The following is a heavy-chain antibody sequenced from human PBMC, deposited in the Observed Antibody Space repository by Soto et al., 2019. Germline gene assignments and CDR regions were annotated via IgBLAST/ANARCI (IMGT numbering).Heavy chain of an antibody. CDR2: IWYDGSNK. V-gene: IGHV3-33*01. CDR3: ARDRNVIGQLGPRYYYYGMDV. CDR1: GFTFSSYG. Sequence: QVQLVESGGGVVQPGRSLRLSCAASGFTFSSYGMHWVRQAPGKGLEWVAVIWYDGSNKYYADSVKGRFTISRDNSKNTLYLQMNSLRAEDTAVYYCARDRNVIGQLGPRYYYYGMDVWGQGTTVTVSS. J-gene: IGHJ6*02. D-gene: IGHD6-6*01.